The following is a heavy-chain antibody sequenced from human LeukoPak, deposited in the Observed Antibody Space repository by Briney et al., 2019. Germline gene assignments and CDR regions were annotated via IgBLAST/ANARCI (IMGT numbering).Heavy chain of an antibody. J-gene: IGHJ5*02. D-gene: IGHD3-3*01. V-gene: IGHV4-39*01. CDR1: GFTFSNHSMN. Sequence: GSLRLSCAASGFTFSNHSMNWVRQAPGKGLEWIGSIYYSGSTYYNPSLKSRVTISVDTSKNQFSLKLSSVTAADTAVYYCARHVGYDFWSGYDWFDPWGQGTLVTVSS. CDR2: IYYSGST. CDR3: ARHVGYDFWSGYDWFDP.